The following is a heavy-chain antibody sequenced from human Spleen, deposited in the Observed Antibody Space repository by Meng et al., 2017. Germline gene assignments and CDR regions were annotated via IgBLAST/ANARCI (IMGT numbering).Heavy chain of an antibody. Sequence: GQLVEFGGGLVQPGGSLRLSCAASGFTFSVYAMTWVRQAPGKGLEWVSAISGSGGSTYYADSVKGRFTISRDNSKNTLYLQMNSLRVEDTAVYYCAKVEASDYFDYWGQGTLVTVSS. CDR2: ISGSGGST. CDR1: GFTFSVYA. CDR3: AKVEASDYFDY. V-gene: IGHV3-23*04. D-gene: IGHD3-3*01. J-gene: IGHJ4*02.